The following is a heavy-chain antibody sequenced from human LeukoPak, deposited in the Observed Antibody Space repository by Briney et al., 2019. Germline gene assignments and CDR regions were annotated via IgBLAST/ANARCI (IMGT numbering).Heavy chain of an antibody. CDR1: GFTFSDYY. Sequence: PGGSLRLSCAASGFTFSDYYMSWIRQAPGKGLEWVPYISSSGSTIYYADSVKGRFTISRDNAKNSLYLQMNSLRAEDTAVYYCARRSLVDTAMDFDYWGQGTLVTVSS. D-gene: IGHD5-18*01. J-gene: IGHJ4*02. CDR3: ARRSLVDTAMDFDY. V-gene: IGHV3-11*04. CDR2: ISSSGSTI.